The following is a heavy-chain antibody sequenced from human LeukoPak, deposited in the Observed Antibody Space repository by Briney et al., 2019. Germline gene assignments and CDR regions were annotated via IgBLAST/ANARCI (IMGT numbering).Heavy chain of an antibody. Sequence: GGSLRLSCAASGFTFNIYAMSWVRLAPGKGLQWVASMCGSAGCTFYADSVKGRFTISRDNSKNTLYQQMNSLRAEDTAIYCCARDRPNYHENNGHYYQRDGDHWGQGTLVTVSS. J-gene: IGHJ5*02. CDR1: GFTFNIYA. V-gene: IGHV3-23*01. D-gene: IGHD3-10*01. CDR3: ARDRPNYHENNGHYYQRDGDH. CDR2: MCGSAGCT.